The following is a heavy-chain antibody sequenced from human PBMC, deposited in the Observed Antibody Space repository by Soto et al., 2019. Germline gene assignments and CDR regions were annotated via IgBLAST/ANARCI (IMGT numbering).Heavy chain of an antibody. J-gene: IGHJ6*02. CDR1: GFTFSSYS. D-gene: IGHD2-2*01. CDR2: ISSSSSTI. Sequence: PGGSLRLSCAASGFTFSSYSMNWVRQAPGKGLEWVSYISSSSSTIYYADSVKGRFTISRDNAKNSLYLQMNSLRDEDTAVYYCARVVVVPAADHYYYYYGMDVWGQGTTVTVSS. CDR3: ARVVVVPAADHYYYYYGMDV. V-gene: IGHV3-48*02.